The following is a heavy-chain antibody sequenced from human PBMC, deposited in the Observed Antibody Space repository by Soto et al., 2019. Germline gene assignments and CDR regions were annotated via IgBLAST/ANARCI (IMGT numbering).Heavy chain of an antibody. V-gene: IGHV1-69*01. CDR3: ALWGFRDGNNAKYNYSGMDV. Sequence: VQLVQSGAEVKKPGSSVKLSCKASGGTFNRYTISWVRQAPGQGLEWMGGIIPIFGTANYAQKFQGRVAIIADEATIAAYMELRSLRSEDTAVYYCALWGFRDGNNAKYNYSGMDVWGQGTTVTVSS. CDR1: GGTFNRYT. CDR2: IIPIFGTA. J-gene: IGHJ6*02. D-gene: IGHD3-10*01.